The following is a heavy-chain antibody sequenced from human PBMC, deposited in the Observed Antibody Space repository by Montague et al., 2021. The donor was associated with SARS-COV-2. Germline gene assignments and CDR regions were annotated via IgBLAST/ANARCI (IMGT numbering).Heavy chain of an antibody. J-gene: IGHJ5*02. D-gene: IGHD1-26*01. CDR3: ALPLGGARFDP. CDR2: IYHSGTT. Sequence: SETLSLTCTVSGGSVSSDNWWTWVRHPPGKGLEWIGEIYHSGTTNYNPSRQSRVPISVDKSRNHLSLHLRSVTAADTAMYYCALPLGGARFDPWGQGILVTVAS. CDR1: GGSVSSDNW. V-gene: IGHV4-4*02.